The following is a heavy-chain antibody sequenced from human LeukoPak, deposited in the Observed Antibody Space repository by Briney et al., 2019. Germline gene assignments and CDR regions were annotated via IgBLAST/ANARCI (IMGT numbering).Heavy chain of an antibody. J-gene: IGHJ4*02. CDR2: IHSGGGT. CDR1: GFTVTSNY. Sequence: GGSLRLSCAVSGFTVTSNYMSWVSQAPGKGLEWVSVIHSGGGTYYADSVKGRFTSSRDKSKNTVYLQMNSLRAEDTAVYFCVGATGFGYWGQGSLVTVSS. D-gene: IGHD4-17*01. V-gene: IGHV3-66*01. CDR3: VGATGFGY.